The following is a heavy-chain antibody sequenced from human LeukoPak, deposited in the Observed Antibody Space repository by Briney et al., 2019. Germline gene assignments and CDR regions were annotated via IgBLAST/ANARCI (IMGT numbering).Heavy chain of an antibody. Sequence: GASVKVSCKASGGTFSSYAISWVRQAPGQGLEWMGGIIPIFGTANYAQKFQGRATITADKSTSTAYMELSSLRSEDTAVYYCARAVDIVVVPTLWGQGTLVTVSS. CDR3: ARAVDIVVVPTL. V-gene: IGHV1-69*06. CDR2: IIPIFGTA. D-gene: IGHD2-2*03. CDR1: GGTFSSYA. J-gene: IGHJ4*02.